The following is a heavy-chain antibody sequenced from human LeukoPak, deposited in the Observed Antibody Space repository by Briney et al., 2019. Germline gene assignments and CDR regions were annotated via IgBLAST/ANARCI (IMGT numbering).Heavy chain of an antibody. D-gene: IGHD3-22*01. J-gene: IGHJ4*02. V-gene: IGHV3-23*01. CDR2: ISGSGGST. CDR3: AKDPSVSHYYDTSGLDY. Sequence: GGSLRLSCAASGFTFSSYAVSWVRQAPGKGLEWVSAISGSGGSTYYADSVKGRFTISRDNSKNTLYLQMNSLRAEDTAVYYCAKDPSVSHYYDTSGLDYWGQGTLVTVSS. CDR1: GFTFSSYA.